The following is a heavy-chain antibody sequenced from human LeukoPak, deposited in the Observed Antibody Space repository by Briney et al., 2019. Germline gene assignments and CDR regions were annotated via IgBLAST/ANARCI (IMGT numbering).Heavy chain of an antibody. J-gene: IGHJ6*02. CDR1: GFTFSGYS. CDR3: ARVTGPASYYYYGMDV. V-gene: IGHV3-21*01. Sequence: GGSLRLSCAASGFTFSGYSMNWVRQAPGKGLEWVSSISSSSSYIYYADSVKGRFTISRDNAKNSLYLQMNSLRAEDTAVYYCARVTGPASYYYYGMDVWGQGTTVTVSS. CDR2: ISSSSSYI.